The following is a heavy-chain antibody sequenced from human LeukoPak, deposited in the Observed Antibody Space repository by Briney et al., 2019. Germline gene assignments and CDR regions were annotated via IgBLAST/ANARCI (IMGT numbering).Heavy chain of an antibody. J-gene: IGHJ4*02. CDR3: ARAHRYSYGIFDY. V-gene: IGHV3-13*01. Sequence: GGSLRLSCAASGFTFSSNDMHWVCQAIGKGLEWVSAIGTAGDTYYPGSVKGRFTISRENAKNSLYLQMNSLRAGDTAVYYCARAHRYSYGIFDYWGQGTLVTVSS. CDR1: GFTFSSND. CDR2: IGTAGDT. D-gene: IGHD5-18*01.